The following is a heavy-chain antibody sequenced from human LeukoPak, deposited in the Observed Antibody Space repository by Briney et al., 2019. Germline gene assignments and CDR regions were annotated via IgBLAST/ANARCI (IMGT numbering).Heavy chain of an antibody. D-gene: IGHD2-15*01. Sequence: GGSLRLSCAASGFTFSTYGMHWVRQAPGKGLEWVAVIWYDGSNKYYADSVKGRFTISRDTPKNTLYLQMNSLRAEDTAVYYCARDRSVRYFDYWGQGALVTVSS. CDR3: ARDRSVRYFDY. V-gene: IGHV3-33*08. J-gene: IGHJ4*02. CDR2: IWYDGSNK. CDR1: GFTFSTYG.